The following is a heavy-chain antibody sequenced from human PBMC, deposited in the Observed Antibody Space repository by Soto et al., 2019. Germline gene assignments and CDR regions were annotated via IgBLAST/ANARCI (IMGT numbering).Heavy chain of an antibody. D-gene: IGHD6-13*01. CDR3: ARGTEGYSSSWYPGY. CDR1: GFTFSSYG. Sequence: GGSLRLSCAASGFTFSSYGMHWVRQAPGKGLEWVAVIWYDGSNKYYADSVKGRFTISRDNSKNTLYLQMNSLRAEDTAVYYCARGTEGYSSSWYPGYWGQGTLVTVSS. V-gene: IGHV3-33*01. J-gene: IGHJ4*02. CDR2: IWYDGSNK.